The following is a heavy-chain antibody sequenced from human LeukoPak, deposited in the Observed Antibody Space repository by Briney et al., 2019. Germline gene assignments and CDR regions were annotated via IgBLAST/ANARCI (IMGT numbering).Heavy chain of an antibody. J-gene: IGHJ4*02. Sequence: ASVKVSCKASGYTFTSYGISWVRQAPGQGLEWMGWISAYSGNTNYAQKLQGRVTMTTDTSTSTAYMELRSLRSDDTAVYYCARVAVALSTHYFDYWDQGTLVTVSS. D-gene: IGHD6-19*01. CDR3: ARVAVALSTHYFDY. CDR1: GYTFTSYG. CDR2: ISAYSGNT. V-gene: IGHV1-18*01.